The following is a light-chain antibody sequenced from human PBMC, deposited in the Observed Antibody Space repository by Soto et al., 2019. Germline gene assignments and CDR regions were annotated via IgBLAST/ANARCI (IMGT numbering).Light chain of an antibody. Sequence: QSALTQPASVSGSPGQSITISCTGTSGDIGAYDFVSWYQHHPGKAPKLMIFEVSNRPSGISYRFSGSKSGNTASLTISGLQAEDEADYYCSSYTGALVVFGGGTKLTVL. CDR3: SSYTGALVV. V-gene: IGLV2-14*01. CDR1: SGDIGAYDF. CDR2: EVS. J-gene: IGLJ3*02.